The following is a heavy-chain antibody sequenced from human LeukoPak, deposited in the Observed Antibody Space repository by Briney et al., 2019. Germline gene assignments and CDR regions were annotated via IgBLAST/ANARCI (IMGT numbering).Heavy chain of an antibody. V-gene: IGHV3-30*02. D-gene: IGHD1-26*01. CDR2: IRNDGNNK. Sequence: GGSLRLSCAASGFTFSSYAMSWVRQAPGKGLEWVAFIRNDGNNKYYGDSMKGRFTISRDNSKNRLYLQMNSLRAEDTAVYYCARVSSGSYYWIDYWGQGTLVTVSS. CDR1: GFTFSSYA. J-gene: IGHJ4*02. CDR3: ARVSSGSYYWIDY.